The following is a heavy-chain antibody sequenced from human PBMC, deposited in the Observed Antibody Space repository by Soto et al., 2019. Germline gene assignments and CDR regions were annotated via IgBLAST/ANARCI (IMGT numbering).Heavy chain of an antibody. CDR2: ISAYNGNT. CDR1: GYTFTSYG. J-gene: IGHJ4*02. V-gene: IGHV1-18*04. CDR3: ARFRDSNGYYPPVDY. D-gene: IGHD3-22*01. Sequence: ASVKVSCKASGYTFTSYGISWVRQAPGQGLEWMGWISAYNGNTNYAQKLQGRVTMTTDTSTSTAYMELRSLRSDDTAVYYCARFRDSNGYYPPVDYWGQGTLVTVSS.